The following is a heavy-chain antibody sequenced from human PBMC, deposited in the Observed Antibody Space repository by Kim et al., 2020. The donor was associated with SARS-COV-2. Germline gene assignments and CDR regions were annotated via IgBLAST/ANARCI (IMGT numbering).Heavy chain of an antibody. CDR3: ARAPLWVGESFDY. Sequence: YNPALKSRVTISVDTSKNQFSRKLSSVTAADTAVYYCARAPLWVGESFDYWGQGTLVTVSS. V-gene: IGHV4-39*07. J-gene: IGHJ4*02. D-gene: IGHD3-10*01.